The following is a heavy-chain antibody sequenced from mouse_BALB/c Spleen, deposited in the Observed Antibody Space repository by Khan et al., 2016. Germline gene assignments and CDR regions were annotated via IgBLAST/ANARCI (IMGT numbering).Heavy chain of an antibody. CDR3: TNWDY. V-gene: IGHV1-15*01. J-gene: IGHJ2*01. CDR2: IDPETGGT. CDR1: GYTFTDYE. Sequence: QVRLQQSGAELVRPGASVTLSCKASGYTFTDYEMHWVKQTPVHGLEWIGAIDPETGGTAYNQKFKGKATLTADKSSSTAYMELRSLTSEDSAVYYCTNWDYWGQDTTLTVSS. D-gene: IGHD4-1*01.